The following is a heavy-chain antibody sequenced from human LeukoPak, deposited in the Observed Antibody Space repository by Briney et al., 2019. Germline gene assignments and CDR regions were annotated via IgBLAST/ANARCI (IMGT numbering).Heavy chain of an antibody. Sequence: GGSLRLSCAASGFTFSDFYMIWIRQAPGKGLEWVSYVSSSGTAMYYAGSVKGRFTISRDNAKNSLYLQMSSLRVEDTAVYYCARVKGCTSGSCYGSGWFDPWGQGTLLTVSS. D-gene: IGHD2-15*01. CDR3: ARVKGCTSGSCYGSGWFDP. CDR2: VSSSGTAM. CDR1: GFTFSDFY. J-gene: IGHJ5*02. V-gene: IGHV3-11*01.